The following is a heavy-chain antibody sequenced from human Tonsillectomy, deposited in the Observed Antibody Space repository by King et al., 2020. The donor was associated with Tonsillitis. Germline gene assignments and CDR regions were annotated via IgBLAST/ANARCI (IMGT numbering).Heavy chain of an antibody. Sequence: VQLVESGGGVVQPGKSLRLSCAVSGFTFSGYGMHWVRQAPGKGLEWVAVISYYGRDKECAESVKGRFTVSRDNSKNTLYLQMNSLRAEDTAVYYCARDASGTGYHYGMDVWGQGTTVTVSS. D-gene: IGHD3-10*01. CDR1: GFTFSGYG. V-gene: IGHV3-33*05. CDR2: ISYYGRDK. J-gene: IGHJ6*02. CDR3: ARDASGTGYHYGMDV.